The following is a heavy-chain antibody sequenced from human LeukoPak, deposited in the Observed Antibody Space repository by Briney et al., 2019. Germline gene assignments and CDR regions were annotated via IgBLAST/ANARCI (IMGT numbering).Heavy chain of an antibody. CDR3: ARGPLYDILTGYYIGGDYFDY. CDR1: GGTFNSNV. J-gene: IGHJ4*02. Sequence: SVKVSYKASGGTFNSNVISWVRQAPGQGLEWMGGIIPLFGRTNYAQKFQGRVTITADESTSTAYLELSSLRSGDTALYYCARGPLYDILTGYYIGGDYFDYWGQGTLVTVSS. D-gene: IGHD3-9*01. V-gene: IGHV1-69*01. CDR2: IIPLFGRT.